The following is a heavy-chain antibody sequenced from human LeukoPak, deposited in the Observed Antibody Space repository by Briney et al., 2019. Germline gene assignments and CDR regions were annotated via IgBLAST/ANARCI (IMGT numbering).Heavy chain of an antibody. CDR1: GFTFNRCW. CDR3: TSWGDTTAEYFQR. J-gene: IGHJ1*01. Sequence: GGSLRLSCVVSGFTFNRCWMNWVRQAPGEGLEWVAHINPDGRDTYYVDSVKGRFTISRDNAQNSMYLQMNSLRVEDTAVYYCTSWGDTTAEYFQRWGQGTLVTVSS. CDR2: INPDGRDT. D-gene: IGHD2-21*02. V-gene: IGHV3-7*01.